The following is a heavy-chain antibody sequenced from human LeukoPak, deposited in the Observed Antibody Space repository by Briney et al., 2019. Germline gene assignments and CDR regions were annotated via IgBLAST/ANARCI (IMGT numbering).Heavy chain of an antibody. J-gene: IGHJ4*02. Sequence: PSETLSLTCTVSGGSISSYYWSWIRQPPGKGLEWIGHIYCSGSTNYTPSLKSRVTMSVDTSKSQFSLKLSSVTAGDTAVDYWARAGYSYGFDDWGQGTLVTVSS. D-gene: IGHD5-18*01. CDR3: ARAGYSYGFDD. V-gene: IGHV4-59*01. CDR2: IYCSGST. CDR1: GGSISSYY.